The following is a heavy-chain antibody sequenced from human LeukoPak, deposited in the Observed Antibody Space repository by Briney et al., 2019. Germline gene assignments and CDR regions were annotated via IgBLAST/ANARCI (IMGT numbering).Heavy chain of an antibody. CDR3: ARGGGRYSVDY. CDR2: ISPNSGGT. Sequence: EASVKVSCKASGYTFIDYYMHWVRQAPGQGLEWIGWISPNSGGTKYVEKFQGRVTMTRDTSITTVHMELSGLSFDDTAVYYCARGGGRYSVDYWGQGTLVIVSS. D-gene: IGHD1-26*01. V-gene: IGHV1-2*02. CDR1: GYTFIDYY. J-gene: IGHJ4*02.